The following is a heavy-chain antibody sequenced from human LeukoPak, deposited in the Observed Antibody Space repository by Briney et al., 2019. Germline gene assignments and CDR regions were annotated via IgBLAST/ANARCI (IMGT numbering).Heavy chain of an antibody. J-gene: IGHJ5*02. CDR3: ARSAWGWFDR. D-gene: IGHD7-27*01. CDR1: GGSISSYY. V-gene: IGHV4-59*01. Sequence: SETLSLTCTVSGGSISSYYWSWIRQPPGKGLEWIGYIYYSGSTNYNPSLKSRVTISVDTSNNQFSLKLSSVTAADTAVYYCARSAWGWFDRWGQGTLVTVSS. CDR2: IYYSGST.